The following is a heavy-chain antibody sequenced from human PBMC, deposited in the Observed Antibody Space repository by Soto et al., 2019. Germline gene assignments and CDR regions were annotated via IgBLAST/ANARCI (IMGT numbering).Heavy chain of an antibody. J-gene: IGHJ3*02. CDR2: SSAYNGNT. Sequence: QVQLVQSGAEVKKPGASVKVSCKASGYTFTSYGISWVRQAPGQGLEWMGWSSAYNGNTNYAQKLQGRVTMTTDTSTSTDYMELRSLRSDDTAVYYCASAKRITMVRGVTFDAFDIWGQGTMVTVSS. V-gene: IGHV1-18*04. CDR3: ASAKRITMVRGVTFDAFDI. D-gene: IGHD3-10*01. CDR1: GYTFTSYG.